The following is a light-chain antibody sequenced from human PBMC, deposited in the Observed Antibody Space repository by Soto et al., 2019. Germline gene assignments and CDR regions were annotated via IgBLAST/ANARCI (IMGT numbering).Light chain of an antibody. CDR2: DAS. V-gene: IGKV3-11*01. Sequence: EIVLTQSPATLSLSPGEGASLSCRASQSVGTYMAWYQRKPGQAPRLLIYDASKRATGIPARFSGSGSGTNFTFTISSLEPADFALYFCQLRSSWPPYTFAQGTKLGIK. J-gene: IGKJ2*01. CDR3: QLRSSWPPYT. CDR1: QSVGTY.